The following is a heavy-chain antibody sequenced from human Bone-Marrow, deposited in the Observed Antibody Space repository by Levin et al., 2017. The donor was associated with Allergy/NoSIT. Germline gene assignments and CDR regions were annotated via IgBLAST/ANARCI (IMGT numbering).Heavy chain of an antibody. CDR3: AKEIFGSPTPHDAFDI. D-gene: IGHD1-26*01. CDR1: GFTFRSYG. Sequence: GESLKISCAASGFTFRSYGIHWVRQAPGKGLEWVAVISYDGNTKYYAYSVKGRFTISRDNSKNTLYLQMNSLRAEDTAVYYCAKEIFGSPTPHDAFDIWGQGTMVTVSS. CDR2: ISYDGNTK. J-gene: IGHJ3*02. V-gene: IGHV3-30*18.